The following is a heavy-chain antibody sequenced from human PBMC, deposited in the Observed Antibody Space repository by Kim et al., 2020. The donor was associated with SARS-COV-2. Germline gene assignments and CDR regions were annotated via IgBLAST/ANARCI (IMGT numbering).Heavy chain of an antibody. D-gene: IGHD5-12*01. V-gene: IGHV3-7*01. CDR2: IKQDGSEK. Sequence: GGSLRLSCAASGFTFSSYWMSWVRQAPGKGLEWVANIKQDGSEKYYVDSVKGRFTISRDNAKNSLYLQMNSLRAEDTAVYYCARRYSGYDIRMDFDYWGQGTLVTVSS. CDR1: GFTFSSYW. J-gene: IGHJ4*02. CDR3: ARRYSGYDIRMDFDY.